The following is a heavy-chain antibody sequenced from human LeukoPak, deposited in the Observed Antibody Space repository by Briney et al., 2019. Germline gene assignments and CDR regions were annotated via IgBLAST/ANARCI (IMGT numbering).Heavy chain of an antibody. D-gene: IGHD5-24*01. J-gene: IGHJ4*02. CDR3: TRWLQDY. Sequence: PGRSLRLSCAASGFTLSAYGMHWVRQAPGKGLEWVAVIWSDGTNKFYADSVKGRFTISRDNSKNTLYLQMDSLRVEDTAIYFCTRWLQDYWGQGTLVTVSS. V-gene: IGHV3-33*01. CDR2: IWSDGTNK. CDR1: GFTLSAYG.